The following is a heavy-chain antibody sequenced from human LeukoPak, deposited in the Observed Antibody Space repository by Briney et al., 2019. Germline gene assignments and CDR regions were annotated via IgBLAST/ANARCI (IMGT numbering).Heavy chain of an antibody. CDR1: GFTFSSYG. J-gene: IGHJ4*02. D-gene: IGHD4-17*01. Sequence: PGGSLRLSCAASGFTFSSYGMHWVRQAPGKGLEWVAVISYDGSNKYYADSVKGRFTISRDNSKNTLYLQMNSLRAEDTAVYYCAKPNGDYVQFSGYHFDYWGQGTLVTVSS. V-gene: IGHV3-30*18. CDR3: AKPNGDYVQFSGYHFDY. CDR2: ISYDGSNK.